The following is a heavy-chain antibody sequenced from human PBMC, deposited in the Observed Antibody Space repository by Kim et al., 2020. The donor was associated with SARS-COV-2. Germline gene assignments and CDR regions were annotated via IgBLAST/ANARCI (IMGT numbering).Heavy chain of an antibody. D-gene: IGHD2-2*01. CDR3: TTVSMR. J-gene: IGHJ4*02. V-gene: IGHV3-15*01. Sequence: SDGRTSDYAAPVKGRFTISRDDSKNTLYLQMNSLKSEDAGVYYCTTVSMRWGQGTLVTVSS. CDR2: SDGRTS.